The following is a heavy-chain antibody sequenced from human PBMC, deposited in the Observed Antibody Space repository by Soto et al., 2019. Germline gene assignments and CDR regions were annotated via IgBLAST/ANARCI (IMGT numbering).Heavy chain of an antibody. CDR3: ARLEWPNDAFDI. J-gene: IGHJ3*02. CDR2: ISAYNGNT. Sequence: GASVKVSCEASGYTFTSYGISCVRQAPGQGLEWMGWISAYNGNTNYAQKLQGRVTMTTDTSTSTAYMELRSLRSDDTAVYYCARLEWPNDAFDIWGQGTMVTVSS. V-gene: IGHV1-18*01. CDR1: GYTFTSYG. D-gene: IGHD3-3*01.